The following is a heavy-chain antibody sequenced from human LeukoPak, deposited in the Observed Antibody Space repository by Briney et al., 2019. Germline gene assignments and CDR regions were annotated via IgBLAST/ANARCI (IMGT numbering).Heavy chain of an antibody. CDR2: IRGGGGSA. CDR3: AREGGGYYYGSGKNWFDP. J-gene: IGHJ5*02. D-gene: IGHD3-10*01. V-gene: IGHV3-23*01. Sequence: GGSLRLSCTASGFTFSAYAMMWVRQAPGKGPEWVSAIRGGGGSAFYADSVKGRFTISRDNSKYTLFLQMNSLRAEDTAVYYCAREGGGYYYGSGKNWFDPWGQGTLVTVSS. CDR1: GFTFSAYA.